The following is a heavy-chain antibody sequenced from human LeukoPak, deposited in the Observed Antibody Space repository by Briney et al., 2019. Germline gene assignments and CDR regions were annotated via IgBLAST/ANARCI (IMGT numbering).Heavy chain of an antibody. D-gene: IGHD1-26*01. V-gene: IGHV1-2*06. Sequence: ASVKVSCKASGYTFTGYYMHCVRQAPGQGLEWMGRINPNGGGTNNAQNLQGRVTMTRDTSISTAYMELSRLRADDTAVYYCARAVGATNWGQGTLVTVSS. CDR2: INPNGGGT. CDR1: GYTFTGYY. CDR3: ARAVGATN. J-gene: IGHJ4*02.